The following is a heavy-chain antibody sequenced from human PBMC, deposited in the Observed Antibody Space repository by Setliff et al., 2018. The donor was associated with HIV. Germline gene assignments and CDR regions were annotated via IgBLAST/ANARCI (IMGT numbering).Heavy chain of an antibody. J-gene: IGHJ4*02. CDR2: IYYRGST. D-gene: IGHD3-22*01. CDR3: ATNSDTSGYPPPPFDY. CDR1: GGSISSSSNY. V-gene: IGHV4-39*01. Sequence: NPSETLSLTCTVSGGSISSSSNYWGWIRQPPGKGLEWIGYIYYRGSTYYNPSLKSRVTISVDTSKNQFSLKLSSVTAADTAVYYCATNSDTSGYPPPPFDYWGQGTLVTVSS.